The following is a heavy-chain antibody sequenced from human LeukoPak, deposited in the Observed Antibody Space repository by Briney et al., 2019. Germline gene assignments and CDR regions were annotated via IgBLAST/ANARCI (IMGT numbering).Heavy chain of an antibody. Sequence: GGSLRLSCAASGFTFSSYGMHWVRQAPGKGLEWVAFIRYDGSNKYYADSVKGRFTISRDNSKNTLYLQMNSLRAEDTAVYYCAKDRYYGSGSYFDYWGQGTLVTVSS. V-gene: IGHV3-30*02. CDR1: GFTFSSYG. D-gene: IGHD3-10*01. J-gene: IGHJ4*02. CDR3: AKDRYYGSGSYFDY. CDR2: IRYDGSNK.